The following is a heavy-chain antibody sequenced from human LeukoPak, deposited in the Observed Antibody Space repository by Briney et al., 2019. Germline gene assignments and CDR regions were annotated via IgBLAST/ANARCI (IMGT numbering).Heavy chain of an antibody. V-gene: IGHV4-34*10. CDR2: INHSGGT. D-gene: IGHD1-7*01. J-gene: IGHJ4*02. CDR3: ARYDNRDYYFDF. Sequence: PSETLSLTCAVYGGSFSGYYCKWFRQPPGKGLEWIGEINHSGGTNCNPSLKSRITVSIDTSKNQFSLTLSSVTAADTAVYYCARYDNRDYYFDFWGQGTLVTVSS. CDR1: GGSFSGYY.